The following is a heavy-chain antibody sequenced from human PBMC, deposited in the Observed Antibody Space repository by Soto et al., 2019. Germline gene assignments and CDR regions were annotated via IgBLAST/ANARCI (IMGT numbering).Heavy chain of an antibody. V-gene: IGHV5-51*01. Sequence: GESLKISCKGSGYSFTSYWIGWVRQMPGKGLERMGIIYPGDSDTRYSPSFQGQVTISVDKSISTAYLQWSSLKASDTAMYYCARHGYDSSGFYIPDAFDIWGQGTMVTVS. J-gene: IGHJ3*02. D-gene: IGHD3-22*01. CDR3: ARHGYDSSGFYIPDAFDI. CDR1: GYSFTSYW. CDR2: IYPGDSDT.